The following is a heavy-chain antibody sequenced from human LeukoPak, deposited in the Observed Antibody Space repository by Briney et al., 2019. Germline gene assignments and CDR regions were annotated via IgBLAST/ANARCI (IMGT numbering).Heavy chain of an antibody. CDR1: GYTFTSYG. J-gene: IGHJ4*02. CDR2: VSAYNGNT. D-gene: IGHD2-21*02. V-gene: IGHV1-18*01. CDR3: AISRGGGDCCVYDY. Sequence: GASVKVSCKASGYTFTSYGISWVRQAPGQGLEWMGWVSAYNGNTNYAPKFQGRVTMTTDTSTSTAYMELRSLRSDDTAVYYCAISRGGGDCCVYDYWGQGTLVTVSS.